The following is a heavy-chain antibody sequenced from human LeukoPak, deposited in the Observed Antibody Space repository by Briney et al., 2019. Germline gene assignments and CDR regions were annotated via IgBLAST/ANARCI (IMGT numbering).Heavy chain of an antibody. D-gene: IGHD6-19*01. J-gene: IGHJ4*02. CDR2: IYYSGST. CDR3: ARGSGLYTDFDY. Sequence: SETLSLTCTVSGGSIKSYYWTWIRQPPGKGLGWIGYIYYSGSTNYNPSLKSRVTISVDTSKNQFSLNLSSVTAADTAVYYCARGSGLYTDFDYWGQGTLVTVSS. CDR1: GGSIKSYY. V-gene: IGHV4-59*01.